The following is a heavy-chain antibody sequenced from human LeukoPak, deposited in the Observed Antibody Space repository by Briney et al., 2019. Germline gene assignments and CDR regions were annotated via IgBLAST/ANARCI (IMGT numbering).Heavy chain of an antibody. V-gene: IGHV4-59*01. CDR2: IYYSGST. Sequence: PSETLSLTCTVSGGSISSYYWSWIRQPPGKGLEWIGYIYYSGSTNYNPSLKSRVTISVDTSKNQFSLKLSSVTAADTAVYYCARENGDFWSGYRMDVWGQGTTVTVSS. CDR1: GGSISSYY. CDR3: ARENGDFWSGYRMDV. J-gene: IGHJ6*02. D-gene: IGHD3-3*01.